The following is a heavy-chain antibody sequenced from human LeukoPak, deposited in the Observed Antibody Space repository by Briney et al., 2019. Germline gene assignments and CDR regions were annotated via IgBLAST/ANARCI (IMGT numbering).Heavy chain of an antibody. D-gene: IGHD3-22*01. CDR3: ARVDRHYDSSGYYYKFEY. CDR1: SGSISRGDYY. Sequence: SQTLSLTCTVSSGSISRGDYYWRWIRQPPGKGLEWIGYIYYSGSTYYNPSLKSRVTISVDTSKNQFSLKLSSVTAADTAVYYCARVDRHYDSSGYYYKFEYWGQGTLVTVSS. CDR2: IYYSGST. V-gene: IGHV4-30-4*01. J-gene: IGHJ4*02.